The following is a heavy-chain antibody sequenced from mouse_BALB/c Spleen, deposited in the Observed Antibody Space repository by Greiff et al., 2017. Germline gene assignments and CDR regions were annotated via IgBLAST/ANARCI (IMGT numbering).Heavy chain of an antibody. CDR1: GFSLTGYG. V-gene: IGHV2-6-7*01. J-gene: IGHJ3*01. Sequence: VQRVASGPGLVAPSQSLSITCTVSGFSLTGYGVNWVRQPPGKGLEWLGMIWGDGSTDYNSALKSRLSISKDNSKGQVFLKMNSLQTDDTARYYCARVYYGSSLAWFAYWGQGTLVTVSA. D-gene: IGHD1-1*01. CDR2: IWGDGST. CDR3: ARVYYGSSLAWFAY.